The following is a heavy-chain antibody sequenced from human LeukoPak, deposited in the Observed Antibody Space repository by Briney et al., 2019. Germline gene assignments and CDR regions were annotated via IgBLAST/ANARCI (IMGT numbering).Heavy chain of an antibody. V-gene: IGHV3-15*01. J-gene: IGHJ4*02. CDR1: GFTFSNAW. D-gene: IGHD3-3*01. CDR2: IKSKTDGGIT. CDR3: TTGGVVQNC. Sequence: GGSLRLSCGASGFTFSNAWMSWVRQAPGKGLEWVGRIKSKTDGGITDYAAPVKGRFTISRDDSKNTLYLQMNSLKTEDTAVYYCTTGGVVQNCWGQGTLVTVSS.